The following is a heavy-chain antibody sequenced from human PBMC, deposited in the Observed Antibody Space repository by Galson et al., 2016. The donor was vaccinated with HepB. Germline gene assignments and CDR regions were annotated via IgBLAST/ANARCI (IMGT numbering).Heavy chain of an antibody. CDR2: IYSGGGT. V-gene: IGHV3-53*01. CDR1: GFTINNNY. D-gene: IGHD5-18*01. Sequence: SLRLSCAVSGFTINNNYMSWVRQAPGKGLEWVSIIYSGGGTQYAESVKGRFTISRDNSKNTVYLQMNSLRAEDTAVYYCARDPTAMGQKTPWGQGTLVTVSS. J-gene: IGHJ4*02. CDR3: ARDPTAMGQKTP.